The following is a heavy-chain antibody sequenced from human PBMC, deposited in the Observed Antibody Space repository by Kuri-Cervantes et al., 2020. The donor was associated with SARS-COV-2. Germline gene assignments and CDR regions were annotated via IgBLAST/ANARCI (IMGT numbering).Heavy chain of an antibody. J-gene: IGHJ4*02. CDR2: ISSSSTTI. CDR3: ARVFGSYVAAAAAYYFDY. CDR1: GFIFSDFG. D-gene: IGHD6-13*01. V-gene: IGHV3-48*01. Sequence: GGSLRLSCAASGFIFSDFGMNWFRQAPGKGLEWVSYISSSSTTIYYADSVKGRFTISRDNANNSLYLQMNSLRAEDTAVYYCARVFGSYVAAAAAYYFDYWGQGTLVTVSS.